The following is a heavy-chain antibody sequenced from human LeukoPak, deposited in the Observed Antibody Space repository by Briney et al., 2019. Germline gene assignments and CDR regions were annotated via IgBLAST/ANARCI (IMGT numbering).Heavy chain of an antibody. J-gene: IGHJ5*02. Sequence: GGSLRLSCAASGFSFSCYAMSWVRQAPGKGLEWVSSASGSGGTTDYADSVKGRFIISRDNPKNTLYLQMNSLRGEDTAMYYCTKGQSGTSFDPWGQGTLVTVSS. D-gene: IGHD2-15*01. CDR2: ASGSGGTT. V-gene: IGHV3-23*01. CDR3: TKGQSGTSFDP. CDR1: GFSFSCYA.